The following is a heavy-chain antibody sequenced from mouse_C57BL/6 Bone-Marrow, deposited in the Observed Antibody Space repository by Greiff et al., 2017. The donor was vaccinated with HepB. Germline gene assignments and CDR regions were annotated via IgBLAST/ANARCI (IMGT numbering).Heavy chain of an antibody. V-gene: IGHV14-4*01. J-gene: IGHJ2*01. CDR2: IDPENGDT. Sequence: VQLQQSGAELVKPGASVKLSCTASGFNIKDYYMHWVKQRPEQGLEWIGWIDPENGDTEYASKFQGKATITADTSSNTAYLQLSSLTSEDTAVYYCTTFFDRYFDYWGQGTTLTVSS. CDR1: GFNIKDYY. CDR3: TTFFDRYFDY.